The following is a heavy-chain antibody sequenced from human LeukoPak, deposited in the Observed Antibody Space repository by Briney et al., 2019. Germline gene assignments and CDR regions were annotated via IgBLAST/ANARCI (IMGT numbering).Heavy chain of an antibody. V-gene: IGHV3-9*01. D-gene: IGHD2-2*01. CDR2: ISWNSGSI. J-gene: IGHJ4*02. Sequence: GGSLRLSCAASEFTFDDYAMHWVRQAPGKGLEWVSGISWNSGSIGYADSVKDRFTISRDNAKNSLYLQMNSLRAEDTAVYYCARVASNIPAARVSFDYWGQGTLVTVSS. CDR1: EFTFDDYA. CDR3: ARVASNIPAARVSFDY.